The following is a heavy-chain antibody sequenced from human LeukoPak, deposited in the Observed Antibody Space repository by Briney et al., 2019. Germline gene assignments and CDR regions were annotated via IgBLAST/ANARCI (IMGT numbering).Heavy chain of an antibody. CDR3: ARVHGDGGWFDP. V-gene: IGHV1-46*01. CDR2: INPSGGST. D-gene: IGHD4-17*01. J-gene: IGHJ5*02. CDR1: GYTFTSYY. Sequence: ASVKVSCKASGYTFTSYYMHWVRQAPGQELEWMGIINPSGGSTSYAQKFQGRVTMTRDTSTSTVYMELSSLRSEDTAVYYCARVHGDGGWFDPWGQGTLVTVSS.